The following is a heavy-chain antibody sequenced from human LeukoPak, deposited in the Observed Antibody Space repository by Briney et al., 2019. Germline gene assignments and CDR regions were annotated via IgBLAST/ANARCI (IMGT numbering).Heavy chain of an antibody. V-gene: IGHV4-39*07. CDR3: ARLRFRDPASGNPTPDFDY. Sequence: SETLSLTCTVSGGSISSSSYYWGWIRQPPGKGLEWIGSIYYSGSTYYNPSLKSRVTISVDTSKNQFSLKLSSVTAADTAMYYCARLRFRDPASGNPTPDFDYWGQGTLVTVSS. CDR2: IYYSGST. J-gene: IGHJ4*02. D-gene: IGHD3-10*01. CDR1: GGSISSSSYY.